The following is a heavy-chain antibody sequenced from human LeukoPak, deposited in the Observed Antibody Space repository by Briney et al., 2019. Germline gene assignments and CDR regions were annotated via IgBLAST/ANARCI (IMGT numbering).Heavy chain of an antibody. CDR1: GFTFCDYA. CDR3: TGDRGAYNLYDY. CDR2: IRSKAYGETA. V-gene: IGHV3-49*03. J-gene: IGHJ4*02. D-gene: IGHD1-1*01. Sequence: GRSLRLSCTASGFTFCDYAMSWIRQAPGKGLEWVGFIRSKAYGETADYAASVKGRFTISRDDSKAIAYLQMNSLKTEDTAVYHCTGDRGAYNLYDYWGQGTLVTVSS.